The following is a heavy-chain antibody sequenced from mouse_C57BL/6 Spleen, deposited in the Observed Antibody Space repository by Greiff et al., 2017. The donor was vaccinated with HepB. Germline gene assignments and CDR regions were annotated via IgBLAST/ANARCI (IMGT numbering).Heavy chain of an antibody. Sequence: QVQLQQPGAELVRPGTSVKLSCKASGYTFTSYWMHWVKQRPGQGLEWIGVIDTSDSYTNYNQKFKGKATLTVDTSSSTAYMQLSSLTSEDSAVYYCARPIYYDYVYAMDYWGQGTSVTVSS. J-gene: IGHJ4*01. CDR2: IDTSDSYT. CDR3: ARPIYYDYVYAMDY. D-gene: IGHD2-4*01. CDR1: GYTFTSYW. V-gene: IGHV1-59*01.